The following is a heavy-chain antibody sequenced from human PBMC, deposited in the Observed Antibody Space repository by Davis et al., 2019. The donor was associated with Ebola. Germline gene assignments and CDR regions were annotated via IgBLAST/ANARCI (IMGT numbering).Heavy chain of an antibody. Sequence: MPSETLSLTCTVSGGSISSSSYYWGWIRQPPGKGLEWIGEINHSGNTHCNPSLKSRLTISVDTSKNQFSLKLSSVTAADTAVYYCARLRPGTTAFDPWGQGTLVTVSS. CDR3: ARLRPGTTAFDP. CDR1: GGSISSSSYY. V-gene: IGHV4-39*07. J-gene: IGHJ5*02. D-gene: IGHD4-17*01. CDR2: INHSGNT.